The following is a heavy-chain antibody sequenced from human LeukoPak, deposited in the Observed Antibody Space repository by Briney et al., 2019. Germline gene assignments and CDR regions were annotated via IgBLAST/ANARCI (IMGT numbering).Heavy chain of an antibody. CDR1: GFNFGDYA. V-gene: IGHV3-49*04. CDR3: TREVVYVGMSAN. J-gene: IGHJ4*02. D-gene: IGHD2-8*01. CDR2: IRSKASGGAI. Sequence: GGSLRLSCTASGFNFGDYAMNWVRQAPGKGLEWVGFIRSKASGGAIEYDPSVDGRITISRDDSKSVAYLQMTSLKTEDTAAYFCTREVVYVGMSANWGQGTLVAVSS.